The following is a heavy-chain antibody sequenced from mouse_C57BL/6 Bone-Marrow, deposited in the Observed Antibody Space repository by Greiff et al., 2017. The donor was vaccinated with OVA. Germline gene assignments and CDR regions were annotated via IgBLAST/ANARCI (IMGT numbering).Heavy chain of an antibody. V-gene: IGHV1-64*01. CDR1: GYTFTSYW. CDR2: IHPNSGST. Sequence: VQIQQFGAELVKPGASVKLSCKASGYTFTSYWMHWVKQRPGQGLEWIGMIHPNSGSTNYNEKFKSKATLTVDKSSSTAYMQLSSLTSEDSAVYYCARYPDSFRAMDYWGQGTSVTVSS. D-gene: IGHD3-3*01. CDR3: ARYPDSFRAMDY. J-gene: IGHJ4*01.